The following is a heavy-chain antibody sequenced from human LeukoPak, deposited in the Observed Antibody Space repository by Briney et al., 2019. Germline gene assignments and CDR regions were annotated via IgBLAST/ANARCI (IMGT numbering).Heavy chain of an antibody. Sequence: GGSLRLSCAASGFTFSSYWMSWVRQSPGKGLEWVANIKPDGSEKYFMNSVKGRFTISRDNAKNALYLEMNSLRAEDTAEYFCARERMYSGSGSTYPYYDYWGQGTLVTVSS. CDR3: ARERMYSGSGSTYPYYDY. D-gene: IGHD3-10*01. J-gene: IGHJ4*02. CDR1: GFTFSSYW. V-gene: IGHV3-7*01. CDR2: IKPDGSEK.